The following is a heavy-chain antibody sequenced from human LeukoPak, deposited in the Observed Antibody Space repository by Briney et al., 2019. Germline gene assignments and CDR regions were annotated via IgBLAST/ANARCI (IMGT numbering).Heavy chain of an antibody. CDR2: INHSGST. J-gene: IGHJ3*02. Sequence: SETLSLTCAVYGGSFSGYYWSWIRQPPGKGLEWIGEINHSGSTNYDPSLKSRVTISVDTSKNQFSLKLSFVTAADTAVYYCARVSSSWSDAFDIWGQGTMVTVSS. V-gene: IGHV4-34*01. CDR3: ARVSSSWSDAFDI. CDR1: GGSFSGYY. D-gene: IGHD6-13*01.